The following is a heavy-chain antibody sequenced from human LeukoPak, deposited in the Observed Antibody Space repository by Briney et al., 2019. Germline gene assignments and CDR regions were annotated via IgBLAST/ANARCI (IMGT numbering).Heavy chain of an antibody. J-gene: IGHJ4*02. CDR2: ISGSGGST. V-gene: IGHV3-23*01. CDR1: GFTFSSYA. Sequence: RGGSLRLSCAASGFTFSSYAMSWVRQAPGKGLEWVSAISGSGGSTYYADSVKGRFTISRDNSKNTLYLQMNSLRAEDAAVYYCAKDRPRRYDFWSGYLLDYWGQGTLVTVSS. CDR3: AKDRPRRYDFWSGYLLDY. D-gene: IGHD3-3*01.